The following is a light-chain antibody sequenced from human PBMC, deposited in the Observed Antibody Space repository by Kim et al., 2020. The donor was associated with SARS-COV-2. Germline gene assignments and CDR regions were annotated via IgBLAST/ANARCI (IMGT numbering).Light chain of an antibody. V-gene: IGKV1-16*02. CDR3: QQYNSYPLT. J-gene: IGKJ4*01. CDR1: QGVGNS. Sequence: DIQMTQSPSSLSASVGDRVTITCRASQGVGNSLAWFQQKPGKAPKSLFYAAATLQSGVPSKFSGSGSGTDFTLTISSLQPEDFATYYCQQYNSYPLTFGGGTKVDIK. CDR2: AAA.